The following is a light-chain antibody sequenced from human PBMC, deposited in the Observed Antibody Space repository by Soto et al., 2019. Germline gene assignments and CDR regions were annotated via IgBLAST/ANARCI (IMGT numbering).Light chain of an antibody. CDR1: QSVSNN. J-gene: IGKJ1*01. Sequence: EIVMTQSPATLSVSPGETATLSCRASQSVSNNVAWYQQKSGQAPRLLIYGASSRAIHTPDRFSGSGSGTDFTLTISDLEPEDFAVYYCQHFGNSLWTFGQGTKVEI. CDR3: QHFGNSLWT. CDR2: GAS. V-gene: IGKV3D-15*01.